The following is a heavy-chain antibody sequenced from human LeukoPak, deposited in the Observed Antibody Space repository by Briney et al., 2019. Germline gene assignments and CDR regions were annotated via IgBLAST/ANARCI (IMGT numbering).Heavy chain of an antibody. D-gene: IGHD6-13*01. V-gene: IGHV3-53*01. CDR1: GFTFSSYA. CDR2: IYSGGST. J-gene: IGHJ4*02. CDR3: ARDRIAAAGTEEFDY. Sequence: GGSLRLSCAASGFTFSSYAMSWVRQAPGKGLEWVSVIYSGGSTYYAASVRGRFTISRDNSKNTLYLQMNSLRAEDTAVYYCARDRIAAAGTEEFDYWGQGTLVTVSS.